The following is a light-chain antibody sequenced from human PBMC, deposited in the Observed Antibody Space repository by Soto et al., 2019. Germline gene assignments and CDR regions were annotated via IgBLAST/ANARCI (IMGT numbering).Light chain of an antibody. Sequence: EIVLTQSPATLSLSPGESVTLSCRGSQTVSSYLAWYQQKQGQAPRLLIYDASKRASGIPARFSGSGSGTDFTLTISSLEPEDFAVYFCQQRSNWPPLYTFGQGTKLEIK. CDR1: QTVSSY. V-gene: IGKV3-11*01. J-gene: IGKJ2*01. CDR2: DAS. CDR3: QQRSNWPPLYT.